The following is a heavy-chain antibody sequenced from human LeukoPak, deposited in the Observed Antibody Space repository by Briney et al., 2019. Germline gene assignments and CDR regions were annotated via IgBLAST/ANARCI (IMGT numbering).Heavy chain of an antibody. CDR3: ARGYWNYVNGYYFDY. J-gene: IGHJ4*02. D-gene: IGHD1-7*01. Sequence: GASVKVSCKASGYTFTCYYMHWVRQAPGQGLEWMGRINPNSGGTNYAQKFQGRVTMTRDTSISTAYMELSRLRSDDTAVYYCARGYWNYVNGYYFDYWGQGTLVTVSS. CDR2: INPNSGGT. CDR1: GYTFTCYY. V-gene: IGHV1-2*06.